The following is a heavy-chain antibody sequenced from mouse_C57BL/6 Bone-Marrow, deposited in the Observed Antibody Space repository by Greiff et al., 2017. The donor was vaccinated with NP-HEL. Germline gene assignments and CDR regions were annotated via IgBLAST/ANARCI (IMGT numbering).Heavy chain of an antibody. CDR1: GYTFTDYY. V-gene: IGHV1-77*01. D-gene: IGHD2-1*01. CDR3: AREGYGNYVWYFDV. J-gene: IGHJ1*03. Sequence: QVHVKQSGAELVKPGASVKISCKASGYTFTDYYINGVKQRPGQGLEWIGRIVPGGGGTNYNEKFKGKATLTADKSSSTAYMQLSSLTSEDSAVYFCAREGYGNYVWYFDVWGTGTTVTVSS. CDR2: IVPGGGGT.